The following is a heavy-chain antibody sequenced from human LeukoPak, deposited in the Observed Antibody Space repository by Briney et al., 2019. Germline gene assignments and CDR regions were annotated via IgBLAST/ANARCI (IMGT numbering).Heavy chain of an antibody. Sequence: SETLSLTCTVAGVSITSFYWSWIRQPPGKGLEWIGYIYFSGSTNYNPSLKSRVTVSLDTTKNQVSLKLSSVSAADTAVYYCASTGYCIGGSCYSNYFDHWGQGTLVTVSS. CDR2: IYFSGST. CDR3: ASTGYCIGGSCYSNYFDH. CDR1: GVSITSFY. D-gene: IGHD2-15*01. J-gene: IGHJ4*02. V-gene: IGHV4-59*08.